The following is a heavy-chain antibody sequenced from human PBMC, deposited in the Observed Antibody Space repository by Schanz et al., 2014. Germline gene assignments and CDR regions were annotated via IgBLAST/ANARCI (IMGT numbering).Heavy chain of an antibody. CDR2: IIHDGSEK. J-gene: IGHJ6*02. CDR3: ARGASRDYFAMDV. V-gene: IGHV3-7*01. CDR1: GFTFSSNW. Sequence: EVQLLESGGGLVQPGGSLRLSCAASGFTFSSNWMTWFRQAPGKGLEWVANIIHDGSEKFYVDSVKGRFTISRDNAKNSLYLQMNNLRAEDTAVYYCARGASRDYFAMDVWGQGTTVTVSS.